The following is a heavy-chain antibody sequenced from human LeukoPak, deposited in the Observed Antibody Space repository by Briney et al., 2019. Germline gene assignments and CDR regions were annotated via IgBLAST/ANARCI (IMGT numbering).Heavy chain of an antibody. CDR3: AKVGEYYDSSGYYDY. CDR2: IWYDGSNK. Sequence: PGRSLRLSCAASGFTFSSYGMHWVRQAPGKGLEWVAVIWYDGSNKYYADSVKGRFTISRDNSKNTLYLQMNSLRAEDTAVYYCAKVGEYYDSSGYYDYWGQGTLVTVSS. J-gene: IGHJ4*02. V-gene: IGHV3-33*06. D-gene: IGHD3-22*01. CDR1: GFTFSSYG.